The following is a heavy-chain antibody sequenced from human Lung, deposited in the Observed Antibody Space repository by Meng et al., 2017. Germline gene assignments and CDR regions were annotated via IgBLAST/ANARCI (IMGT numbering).Heavy chain of an antibody. Sequence: VQIPTRVAGMLEPSETLSLTCVVSGGSFSDYYWSWIRQPPGKGLEWIGEINHSGSTNYNPSLESRATISVDTSQNNLSLKLSSVTAADSAVYYCARGPTTMAHDFDYWGQGTLVTVSS. V-gene: IGHV4-34*01. CDR1: GGSFSDYY. J-gene: IGHJ4*02. D-gene: IGHD4-11*01. CDR2: INHSGST. CDR3: ARGPTTMAHDFDY.